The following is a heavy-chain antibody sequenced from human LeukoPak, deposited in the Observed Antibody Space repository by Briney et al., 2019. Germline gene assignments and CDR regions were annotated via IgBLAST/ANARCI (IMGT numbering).Heavy chain of an antibody. V-gene: IGHV3-21*01. J-gene: IGHJ4*02. CDR2: ITSGGTSI. CDR1: GFTFSRHN. D-gene: IGHD1-26*01. CDR3: AGYSGTYRGY. Sequence: GESLRLSCAASGFTFSRHNMNWVRQAPGKGLEWVSSITSGGTSIFYADSVRGRFTISRDNAKNTLYLQMDSLRVEDTAVYYCAGYSGTYRGYWGQGTLVTVSS.